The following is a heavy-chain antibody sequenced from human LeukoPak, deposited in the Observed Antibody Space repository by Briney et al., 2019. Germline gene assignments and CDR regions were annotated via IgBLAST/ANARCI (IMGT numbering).Heavy chain of an antibody. Sequence: GASVKVSCKASGYTFTSYYMHWVRQAPGQGLEWMGIINPSGGSTSYAQKFQGRVTMTRDMSTSTVYMELSSLRSEDTAVYYCAREPGFAGALDYWGQGTLVSDSS. CDR2: INPSGGST. D-gene: IGHD1-1*01. CDR1: GYTFTSYY. CDR3: AREPGFAGALDY. J-gene: IGHJ4*02. V-gene: IGHV1-46*01.